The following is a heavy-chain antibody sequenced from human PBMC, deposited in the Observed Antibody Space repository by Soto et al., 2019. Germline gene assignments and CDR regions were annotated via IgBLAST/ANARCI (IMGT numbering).Heavy chain of an antibody. D-gene: IGHD2-2*01. Sequence: QVQLVQSGAEVKKPGASVKVSCKASGYTFTGYYMHWVRQAPGQGLEWMGWINPNSGGTNYAQKFQGWVTMTRDTSISTAYMELSRLRSDDTAVYYCARGTCSSTSCYWFRYYDGMDVWGQGTTVTVSS. V-gene: IGHV1-2*04. CDR1: GYTFTGYY. CDR3: ARGTCSSTSCYWFRYYDGMDV. J-gene: IGHJ6*02. CDR2: INPNSGGT.